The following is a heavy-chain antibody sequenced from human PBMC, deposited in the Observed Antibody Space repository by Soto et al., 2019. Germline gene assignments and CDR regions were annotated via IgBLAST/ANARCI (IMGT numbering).Heavy chain of an antibody. J-gene: IGHJ6*01. Sequence: GESLKISCQGSGHSFRRYWIAWVRQMPGKGLEWMGIIYPGDSDTRYSPAFQGQVTISADKSTDTAYLQWSSLQASDTAMYYCATTSAARQYYYGMDVRGQGTTVTGSS. V-gene: IGHV5-51*01. CDR2: IYPGDSDT. CDR1: GHSFRRYW. CDR3: ATTSAARQYYYGMDV. D-gene: IGHD6-6*01.